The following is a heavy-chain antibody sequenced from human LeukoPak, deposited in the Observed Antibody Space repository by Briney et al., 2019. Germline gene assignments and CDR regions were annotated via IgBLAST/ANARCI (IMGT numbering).Heavy chain of an antibody. J-gene: IGHJ6*03. CDR1: GVSISSYY. V-gene: IGHV4-59*01. CDR2: IYYSGST. D-gene: IGHD3-3*01. CDR3: ARVAFLEWFPENYYMDV. Sequence: SETLSLTCTVSGVSISSYYWSWIRQPPGKGLEWIGYIYYSGSTNYNPSLKSRVTISVDTSKNQFSLKLSSVTAADTAVYYCARVAFLEWFPENYYMDVWGKGTTVTVSS.